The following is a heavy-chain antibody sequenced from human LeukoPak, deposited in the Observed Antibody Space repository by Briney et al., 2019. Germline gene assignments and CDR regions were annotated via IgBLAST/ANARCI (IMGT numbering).Heavy chain of an antibody. Sequence: SVMVSCKASGGTFSSYAISWVRQAPEQGLEWMGGIIPIFGTANYAQKFQGRVTITTDESTSTAYMELSSLRSEDTAVYYCARSTRSYSGYDFPAYWGQGTLVTVSS. J-gene: IGHJ4*02. CDR1: GGTFSSYA. V-gene: IGHV1-69*05. D-gene: IGHD5-12*01. CDR3: ARSTRSYSGYDFPAY. CDR2: IIPIFGTA.